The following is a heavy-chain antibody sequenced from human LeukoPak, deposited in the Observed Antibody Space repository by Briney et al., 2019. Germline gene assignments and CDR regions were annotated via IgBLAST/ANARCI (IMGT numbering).Heavy chain of an antibody. J-gene: IGHJ4*02. V-gene: IGHV1-2*02. CDR2: INPNSGGT. D-gene: IGHD4-17*01. Sequence: ASVKVSCKASGYTFTGYYMHWVRQAPGQGLEWMGWINPNSGGTNYAQKFQGRVTMTTDTSTSTAYMDLRSLRSDDTAIYYCARVHGYYIGLYYFDYWGQGTLVTVSS. CDR1: GYTFTGYY. CDR3: ARVHGYYIGLYYFDY.